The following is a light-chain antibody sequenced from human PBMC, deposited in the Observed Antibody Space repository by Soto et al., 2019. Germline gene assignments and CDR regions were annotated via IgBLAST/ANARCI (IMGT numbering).Light chain of an antibody. V-gene: IGKV1-5*01. CDR1: QSISNW. CDR3: QQSYSTPLT. CDR2: DVS. Sequence: DIQMTQSPSTLSSSLGDRLTITCRASQSISNWLAWYQQKPGKAPTLLIYDVSRLESGVPSRFSGSGSGTEFTLTISSLQPEDFATYYCQQSYSTPLTFGGGTKVDI. J-gene: IGKJ4*01.